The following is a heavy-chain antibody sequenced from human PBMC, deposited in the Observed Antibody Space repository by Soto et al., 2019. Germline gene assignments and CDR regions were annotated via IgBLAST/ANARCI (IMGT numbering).Heavy chain of an antibody. CDR3: VRTSLVVAAATREDS. J-gene: IGHJ4*02. D-gene: IGHD2-15*01. CDR2: INSEGSST. Sequence: EVQLVESGGGLVQPGESLRLSCAASGFTFSSYWMHWVRQAPGKGLVWVSRINSEGSSTSYAGSVKGRFTISRDNAKNTLYLQMNSLRAEDTAVYYCVRTSLVVAAATREDSWGQGTLVTVSS. V-gene: IGHV3-74*01. CDR1: GFTFSSYW.